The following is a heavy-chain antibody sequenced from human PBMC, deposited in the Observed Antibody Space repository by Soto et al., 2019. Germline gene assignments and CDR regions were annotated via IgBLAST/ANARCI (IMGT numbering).Heavy chain of an antibody. V-gene: IGHV3-74*01. CDR1: GFTLSSYW. CDR3: AREDFAAACGF. D-gene: IGHD6-13*01. Sequence: EVQLVESGGGLVQPGGSLRLSCAASGFTLSSYWMHWVRQAPGKGLVWVSRIRSDGSSTSYADSVKGRFTISRDNAKNTLYLQMNSLRAEDTAVYYCAREDFAAACGFWGQGTLVTVSS. J-gene: IGHJ4*02. CDR2: IRSDGSST.